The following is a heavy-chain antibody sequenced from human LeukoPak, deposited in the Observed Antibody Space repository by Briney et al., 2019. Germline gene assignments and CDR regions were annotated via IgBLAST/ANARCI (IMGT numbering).Heavy chain of an antibody. CDR2: ISAYNGNT. Sequence: ASVKVSCTASGYTFTGYYMHWVRQAPGQGLEWMGWISAYNGNTNYAQKLQGRVTMTTDTSTSTAYMELRSLRSDDTAVYYCARQLYRNDAFDIWGQGTMVTVSS. V-gene: IGHV1-18*04. CDR3: ARQLYRNDAFDI. D-gene: IGHD1-1*01. CDR1: GYTFTGYY. J-gene: IGHJ3*02.